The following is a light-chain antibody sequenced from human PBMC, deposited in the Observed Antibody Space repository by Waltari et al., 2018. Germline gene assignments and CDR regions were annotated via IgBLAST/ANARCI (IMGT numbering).Light chain of an antibody. V-gene: IGLV2-14*03. CDR1: SSDVGGYNY. Sequence: HSALTQPASVSGSPGQSITISCTGTSSDVGGYNYVSWYQQHPGKAPKLMIFDVSNRPSGVSRRFSGSKSGNTASLTISGLQAEDEADYYCSSYVSSDTLELFGGGTSLTVL. J-gene: IGLJ2*01. CDR3: SSYVSSDTLEL. CDR2: DVS.